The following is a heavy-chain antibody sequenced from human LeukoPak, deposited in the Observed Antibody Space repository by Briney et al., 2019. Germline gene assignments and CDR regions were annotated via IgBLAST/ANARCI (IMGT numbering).Heavy chain of an antibody. J-gene: IGHJ6*03. CDR2: MNPNSGNT. D-gene: IGHD3-3*01. CDR3: ARMGLYDFWSGYPTSLDYYYMDV. CDR1: GYTFTSYD. V-gene: IGHV1-8*01. Sequence: ASVKISCKASGYTFTSYDINWVRQATGQGLEWMGWMNPNSGNTGYAQKFQGRVTMTRNTSISTAYMELSSLRSEDTAVYYCARMGLYDFWSGYPTSLDYYYMDVWGKGTTVTVSS.